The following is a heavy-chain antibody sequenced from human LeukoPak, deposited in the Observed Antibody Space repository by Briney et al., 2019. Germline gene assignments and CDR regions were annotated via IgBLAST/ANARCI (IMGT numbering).Heavy chain of an antibody. Sequence: GGTLRLSCAASGFTFSSYEMNWVRQAPGKGLEWVSYISSSGSTIYYADSVKGRFTIPRDNAKNSLYLQMNSLRAEDTAVYYCAELGITMIGGVWGKGTTVTISS. J-gene: IGHJ6*04. V-gene: IGHV3-48*03. CDR2: ISSSGSTI. CDR1: GFTFSSYE. D-gene: IGHD3-10*02. CDR3: AELGITMIGGV.